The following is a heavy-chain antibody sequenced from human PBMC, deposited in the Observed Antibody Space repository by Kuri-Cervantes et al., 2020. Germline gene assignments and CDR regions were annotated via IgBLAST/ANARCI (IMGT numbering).Heavy chain of an antibody. CDR3: ARDGQDCSGGSCYSPGDY. V-gene: IGHV1-69*13. CDR1: GGTFSSYA. J-gene: IGHJ4*02. Sequence: SVKVSCKASGGTFSSYAISWVRQAPGQGLEWMGGIIPIFGTANYAQKVQGRVTITADESTSTAYMELSSLRSEDTAVYYCARDGQDCSGGSCYSPGDYWGQGTLVTVSS. CDR2: IIPIFGTA. D-gene: IGHD2-15*01.